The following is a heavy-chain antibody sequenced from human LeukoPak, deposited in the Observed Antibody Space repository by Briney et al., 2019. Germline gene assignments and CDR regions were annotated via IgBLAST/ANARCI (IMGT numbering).Heavy chain of an antibody. CDR3: SRDRDSIAVAGSPRYFDY. V-gene: IGHV1-18*01. CDR1: GYTLNTYG. D-gene: IGHD6-19*01. CDR2: ISGYNGKT. Sequence: ASVKVSCKASGYTLNTYGVSWVRQAPGQGLEWMGWISGYNGKTDFAQKLQGRLTMTTDASTNTAYMELRSLTSDDTAVYYCSRDRDSIAVAGSPRYFDYWGQGTLVTVSS. J-gene: IGHJ4*02.